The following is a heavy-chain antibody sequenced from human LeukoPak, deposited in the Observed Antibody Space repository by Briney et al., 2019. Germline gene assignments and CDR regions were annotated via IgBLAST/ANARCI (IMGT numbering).Heavy chain of an antibody. CDR1: GYTFTGYY. CDR3: ARVLGIAVSTPPGYYYYYMDV. CDR2: INPNSGGT. Sequence: ASVKVSCKASGYTFTGYYMHWVRQAPGQGLEWMGWINPNSGGTNYAQKFQGRVTMTRDTSISTAYMELSRLRSDDTAVYYCARVLGIAVSTPPGYYYYYMDVWGKGTTVTVSS. V-gene: IGHV1-2*02. J-gene: IGHJ6*03. D-gene: IGHD6-19*01.